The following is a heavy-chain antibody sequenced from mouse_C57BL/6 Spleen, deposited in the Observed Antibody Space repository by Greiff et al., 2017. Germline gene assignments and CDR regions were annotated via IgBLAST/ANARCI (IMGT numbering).Heavy chain of an antibody. D-gene: IGHD2-5*01. V-gene: IGHV7-3*01. Sequence: EVQLVESGGGLVQPGGSLSLSCAASGFTFTDYYMSWVRQPPGKALEWLGFIRHKANGYTTEYSASVKGRFTISRDNSQSILYLQMNALRAEDSATDYCARCYSNYWYFDVWGTGTTVTVSS. CDR1: GFTFTDYY. CDR2: IRHKANGYTT. J-gene: IGHJ1*03. CDR3: ARCYSNYWYFDV.